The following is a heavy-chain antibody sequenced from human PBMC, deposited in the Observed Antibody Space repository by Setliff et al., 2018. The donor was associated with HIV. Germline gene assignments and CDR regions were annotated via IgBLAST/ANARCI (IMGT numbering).Heavy chain of an antibody. CDR1: GGTFSSHP. V-gene: IGHV1-2*02. D-gene: IGHD3-22*01. CDR3: ATTEGGYTFNSDSSGSRYFDH. CDR2: INPNSGGT. J-gene: IGHJ4*02. Sequence: ASVKVSCKASGGTFSSHPISWVRQAPGQGLEWMGWINPNSGGTNYAQKFQGRVTMTRDTSISTVYMELSSLKSDDTAIYYCATTEGGYTFNSDSSGSRYFDHWGQGTLVTVSS.